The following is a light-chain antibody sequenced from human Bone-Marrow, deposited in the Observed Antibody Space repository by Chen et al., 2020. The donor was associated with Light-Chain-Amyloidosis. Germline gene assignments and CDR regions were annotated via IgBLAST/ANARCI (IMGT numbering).Light chain of an antibody. CDR2: DDS. J-gene: IGLJ3*02. Sequence: SYVLTQPSSVSVAPGQTATIACGGNNIGSTSVHWYQQTPGQAPLLVGYDDSDRPSGIPERLSGSNSVNTATLTISRGEAGDEADYYCQVWDRSSDRPVFGGGTKLTVL. CDR3: QVWDRSSDRPV. CDR1: NIGSTS. V-gene: IGLV3-21*02.